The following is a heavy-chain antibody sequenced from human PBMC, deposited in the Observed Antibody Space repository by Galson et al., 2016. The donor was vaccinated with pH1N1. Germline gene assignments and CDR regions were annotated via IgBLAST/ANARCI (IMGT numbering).Heavy chain of an antibody. J-gene: IGHJ2*01. V-gene: IGHV1-8*01. CDR3: ARGPVYWYFDL. Sequence: SVKVSCKVFGYTLTSYDINWVRQATGQGLEWMGWMSPNNGNADYAPKFQGRVTLTRNASINTAYMELSSLTSEDTAVYYCARGPVYWYFDLWGRGTPVIVSS. CDR2: MSPNNGNA. CDR1: GYTLTSYD.